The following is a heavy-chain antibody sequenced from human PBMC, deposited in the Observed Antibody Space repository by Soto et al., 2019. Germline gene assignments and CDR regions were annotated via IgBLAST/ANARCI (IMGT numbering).Heavy chain of an antibody. D-gene: IGHD3-22*01. J-gene: IGHJ4*02. CDR2: ISYDGSNK. Sequence: QVQLVESGGGVVQPGRSLRLSCAASGFTFSSYAMHWVRQAPGKGLEWVAVISYDGSNKYYADSVKGRFTISRDNSKNTLYLQMNSLRAEDTAVYYCARGPEIVVVTSNGVAFDYWGQGTLVTVSS. CDR1: GFTFSSYA. V-gene: IGHV3-30-3*01. CDR3: ARGPEIVVVTSNGVAFDY.